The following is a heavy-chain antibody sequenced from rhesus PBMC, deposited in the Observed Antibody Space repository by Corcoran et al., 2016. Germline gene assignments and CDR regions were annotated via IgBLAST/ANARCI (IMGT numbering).Heavy chain of an antibody. J-gene: IGHJ5-2*02. CDR2: INPSNGNT. V-gene: IGHV1S9*01. Sequence: QVQLVQSGAEVKKPGTSVKLSCKASGYTFTSFYIYWVRQTPGHVLGWMGSINPSNGNTDYAQKFQGRGTMTRDTSTSTAYMELNSLRSEDTAVYYCAGRGIAGTGSLDVWGRGLLVTVSS. D-gene: IGHD1-20*01. CDR1: GYTFTSFY. CDR3: AGRGIAGTGSLDV.